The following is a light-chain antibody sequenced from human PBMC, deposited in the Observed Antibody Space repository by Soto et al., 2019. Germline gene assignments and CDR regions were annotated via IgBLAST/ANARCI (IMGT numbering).Light chain of an antibody. Sequence: SYELTQPPSVSVAPGQTAKIACGGNNMGSKSVHWYQQKPGQAPVVVVYGDSDRPSGIPERFSGSKSGNTATLTISRVEGGDEADYFCQVWDSYTDHFVFGSETKVTVL. V-gene: IGLV3-21*02. CDR2: GDS. CDR3: QVWDSYTDHFV. CDR1: NMGSKS. J-gene: IGLJ1*01.